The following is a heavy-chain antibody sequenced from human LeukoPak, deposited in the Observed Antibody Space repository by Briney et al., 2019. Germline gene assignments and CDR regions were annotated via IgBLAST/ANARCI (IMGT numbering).Heavy chain of an antibody. CDR3: ARLHCGGDCYSLNWFDP. V-gene: IGHV4-30-2*01. J-gene: IGHJ5*02. CDR1: GCSISSGGYS. Sequence: PSETLSLTCAVSGCSISSGGYSWIWIRQPPGKGLEWIGYIYHSGSTYYNPSLKSRVTISVDRSKNQFSLKLSSVTAADTAVYYCARLHCGGDCYSLNWFDPWGQGTLVTVSS. CDR2: IYHSGST. D-gene: IGHD2-21*02.